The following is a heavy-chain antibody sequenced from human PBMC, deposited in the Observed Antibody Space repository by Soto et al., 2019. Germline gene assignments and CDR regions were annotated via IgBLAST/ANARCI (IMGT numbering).Heavy chain of an antibody. J-gene: IGHJ4*02. CDR3: AIAKYGDY. CDR2: ISAHNGNT. Sequence: QVHLVQSGAEVKKPGASVKVSCKGSGYAFTTYGITWVRQAPGQGLEWMGWISAHNGNTNYAQKLQRKATITRDTPTSTTHIDLNTLTPHHPPLHYRAIAKYGDYWGQGALVTVSS. V-gene: IGHV1-18*01. CDR1: GYAFTTYG. D-gene: IGHD2-2*01.